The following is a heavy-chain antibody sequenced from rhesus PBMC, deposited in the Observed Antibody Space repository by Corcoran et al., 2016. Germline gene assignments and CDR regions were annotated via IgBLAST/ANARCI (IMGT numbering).Heavy chain of an antibody. V-gene: IGHV4-99*01. CDR3: GKRGEIAAIDS. Sequence: QVQLQESGPGLVKPSETLALTGVVSGVSISSDYYGVGSVLSPGKGLEYIGYVSGSRGNTYYNPSVNRLVTISKDTSKNQFSLKLTSVTAADTAVYYCGKRGEIAAIDSWGQRVFVTVSS. D-gene: IGHD5-24*01. CDR2: VSGSRGNT. J-gene: IGHJ4*01. CDR1: GVSISSDYY.